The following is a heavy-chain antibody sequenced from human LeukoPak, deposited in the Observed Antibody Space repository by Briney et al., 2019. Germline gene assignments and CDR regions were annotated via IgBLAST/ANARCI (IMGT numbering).Heavy chain of an antibody. CDR1: GDTFTSYA. D-gene: IGHD2-2*02. V-gene: IGHV7-4-1*02. Sequence: ASVKVSCKASGDTFTSYAMNWVRQAPGQGLEWMGWINTNTGNPTYAQGFTGRFVFSLDTSVSTAYLQISSLKAEDTAVYYCARAKDPYQLLYDWFDPWGQGTLVTVSS. CDR3: ARAKDPYQLLYDWFDP. J-gene: IGHJ5*02. CDR2: INTNTGNP.